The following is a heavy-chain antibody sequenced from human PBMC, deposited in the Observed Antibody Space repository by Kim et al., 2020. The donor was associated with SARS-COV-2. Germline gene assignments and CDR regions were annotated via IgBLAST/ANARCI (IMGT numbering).Heavy chain of an antibody. V-gene: IGHV5-51*01. CDR2: IYPGDSDT. J-gene: IGHJ6*03. Sequence: GESLQISCKGSGYSFTSYWIGWVRQMPGKGLEWMGIIYPGDSDTRYSPSFQGQVTISADKSISTAYLQWSSLKASDTAMYYCARSIAAAGTRAYYYMDVWGKGTTVTVSS. CDR3: ARSIAAAGTRAYYYMDV. D-gene: IGHD6-13*01. CDR1: GYSFTSYW.